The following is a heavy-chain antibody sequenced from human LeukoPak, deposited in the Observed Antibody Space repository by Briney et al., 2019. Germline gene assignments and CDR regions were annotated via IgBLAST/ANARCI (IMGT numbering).Heavy chain of an antibody. CDR2: IKSKTDGGTA. CDR1: EFAFSNYV. V-gene: IGHV3-15*01. CDR3: TTDPYSIPGYFDY. Sequence: GESLRLSCAASEFAFSNYVMSWVRQAPGKGLEWVGRIKSKTDGGTADYAAPVKGRFTISRDDSKNTLYLQMNSLKTEDTAVYYCTTDPYSIPGYFDYWGQGTLVTVSS. D-gene: IGHD6-13*01. J-gene: IGHJ4*02.